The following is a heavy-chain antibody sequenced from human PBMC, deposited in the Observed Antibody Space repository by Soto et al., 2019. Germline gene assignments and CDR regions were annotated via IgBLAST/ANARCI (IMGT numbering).Heavy chain of an antibody. Sequence: SETLSLTCSIYSGSFIGYYWSWIRQPPGKGLEWIGEISQSGNTNYSPSLKSRVSISIDTSKKQFSLNLASVSAADTAVYYCARAPKVSGSSQTRPDFWGQGTLVTVSS. CDR1: SGSFIGYY. V-gene: IGHV4-34*01. CDR2: ISQSGNT. D-gene: IGHD6-6*01. CDR3: ARAPKVSGSSQTRPDF. J-gene: IGHJ4*02.